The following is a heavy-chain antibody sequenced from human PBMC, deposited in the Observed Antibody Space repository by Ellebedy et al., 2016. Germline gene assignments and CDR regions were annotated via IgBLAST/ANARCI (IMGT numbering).Heavy chain of an antibody. CDR1: GFTFSDYA. V-gene: IGHV3-30*03. CDR2: ISYDGTNK. J-gene: IGHJ4*02. CDR3: ARVKNILVVVPAGIGH. D-gene: IGHD2-2*01. Sequence: GESLKISXAASGFTFSDYAMYWVRQAPGKGLEWLTVISYDGTNKHYADSVEGRFTVSRDNSNNTMYLEMDSLRPEDTAVYYCARVKNILVVVPAGIGHWGQGTQVIVSS.